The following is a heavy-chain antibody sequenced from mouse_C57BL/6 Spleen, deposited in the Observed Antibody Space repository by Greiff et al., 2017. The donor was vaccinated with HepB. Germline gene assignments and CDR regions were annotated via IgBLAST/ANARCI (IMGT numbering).Heavy chain of an antibody. CDR1: GYSITSGYY. J-gene: IGHJ2*01. D-gene: IGHD2-3*01. CDR3: ARDDGYPFDY. Sequence: EVKLVESGPGLVKPSQSLSLTCSVTGYSITSGYYWNWIRQFPGNKLEWMGYISYDGSNNYNPSLKNRISITRDTSKNQFFLKLNSVTTEDTATYYCARDDGYPFDYWGQGTTLTVSS. CDR2: ISYDGSN. V-gene: IGHV3-6*01.